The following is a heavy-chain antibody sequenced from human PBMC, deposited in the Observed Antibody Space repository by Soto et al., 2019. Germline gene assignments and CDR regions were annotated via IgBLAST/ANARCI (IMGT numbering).Heavy chain of an antibody. CDR1: GGSISSGDYY. Sequence: SETLSLTCTVSGGSISSGDYYWSWIRQPPGKGLEWIGYIYYSGSTYYNPSLKSRVTISVDTSKNQFSLKLSSVTAADTAVYYCARDRAYYDSSGYFRVEGYYGMDVWGQGTTVTVSS. CDR2: IYYSGST. CDR3: ARDRAYYDSSGYFRVEGYYGMDV. J-gene: IGHJ6*02. D-gene: IGHD3-22*01. V-gene: IGHV4-30-4*01.